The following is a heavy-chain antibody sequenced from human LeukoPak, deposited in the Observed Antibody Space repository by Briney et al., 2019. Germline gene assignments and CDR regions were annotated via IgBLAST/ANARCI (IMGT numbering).Heavy chain of an antibody. D-gene: IGHD4-17*01. CDR3: ARVETVTDFDY. J-gene: IGHJ4*02. CDR1: GYTSTGYY. Sequence: ASVKVSRKASGYTSTGYYMNWVRPAPGHRLEWMGWSSRNSGGRNYAQKFRGRVTMTRDASISAAYMELSRLRSDDTAVYYCARVETVTDFDYWGRGTLVTVSS. CDR2: SSRNSGGR. V-gene: IGHV1-2*02.